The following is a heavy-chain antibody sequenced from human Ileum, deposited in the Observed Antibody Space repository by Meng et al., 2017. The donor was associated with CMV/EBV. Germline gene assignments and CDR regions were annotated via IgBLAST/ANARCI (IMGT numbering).Heavy chain of an antibody. D-gene: IGHD3-10*01. CDR1: GFTFINAW. CDR3: AADDYGSGSYLFDY. Sequence: ESLKISCAASGFTFINAWMSWVRQAPGKGLEWVGRIKSKTDGGTTDYAAPVKGRFTFSRDDSKNTLYLQMNSLKTEDTAVYYCAADDYGSGSYLFDYWGQGTLVTVSS. J-gene: IGHJ4*02. V-gene: IGHV3-15*01. CDR2: IKSKTDGGTT.